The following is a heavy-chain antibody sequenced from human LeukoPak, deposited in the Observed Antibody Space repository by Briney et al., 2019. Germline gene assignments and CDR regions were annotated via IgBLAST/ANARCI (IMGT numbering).Heavy chain of an antibody. Sequence: SVKVSCKASGGTFSSYAISWVRQAPGQGLEWMGGIIPIFGTANYAQKFQGRVTITANESTSTAYMELSSLRSEDTAVYYCARDLYYYDSSGYYWGQGTLVTVSS. CDR2: IIPIFGTA. V-gene: IGHV1-69*01. CDR1: GGTFSSYA. CDR3: ARDLYYYDSSGYY. D-gene: IGHD3-22*01. J-gene: IGHJ4*02.